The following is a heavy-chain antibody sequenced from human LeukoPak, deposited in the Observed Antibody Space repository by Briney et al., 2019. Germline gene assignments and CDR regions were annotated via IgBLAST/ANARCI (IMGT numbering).Heavy chain of an antibody. Sequence: PSQTLSLTCTVSGGSISSGGYYWSGIRQHPGKGLEWIGYIYYSGSTYYNPSLKSRVTISVDTSQHQSSLKLSSVTAADTAVYYCARGPHYYDSSGYNGFDPWGQGTLVTVSS. V-gene: IGHV4-31*03. CDR1: GGSISSGGYY. CDR2: IYYSGST. J-gene: IGHJ5*02. CDR3: ARGPHYYDSSGYNGFDP. D-gene: IGHD3-22*01.